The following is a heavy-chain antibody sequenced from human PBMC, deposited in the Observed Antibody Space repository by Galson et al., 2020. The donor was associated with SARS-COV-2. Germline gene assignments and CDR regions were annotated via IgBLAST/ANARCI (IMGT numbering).Heavy chain of an antibody. V-gene: IGHV3-30*10. Sequence: SLSLSCAASGFTFSSYDMAWVRQTPGKGLEWVAVLSDDGLNKHYRDSVKGRFTVSRDNSKNTLYLQMNSLRVEDTATYYCARDRMSAMRAFDIWGQGTKVTVSS. CDR2: LSDDGLNK. CDR1: GFTFSSYD. J-gene: IGHJ3*02. CDR3: ARDRMSAMRAFDI.